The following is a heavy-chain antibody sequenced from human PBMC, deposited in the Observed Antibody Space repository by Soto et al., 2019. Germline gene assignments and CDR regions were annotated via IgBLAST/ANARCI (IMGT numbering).Heavy chain of an antibody. V-gene: IGHV6-1*01. Sequence: SQTLSLTCAISGDSVSSNSAAWNWIRQSPSRGLEWLGRTYYRSKWYNDYAVSVKSRITINPDTPKNQFSLQLNSVTPEDTAVYYCARGELGSYYYYYYMDVWGKGTTVTVSS. J-gene: IGHJ6*03. D-gene: IGHD7-27*01. CDR1: GDSVSSNSAA. CDR2: TYYRSKWYN. CDR3: ARGELGSYYYYYYMDV.